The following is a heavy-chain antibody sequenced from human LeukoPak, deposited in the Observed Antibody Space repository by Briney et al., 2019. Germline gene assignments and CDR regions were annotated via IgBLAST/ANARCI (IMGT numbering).Heavy chain of an antibody. CDR2: IYPSDSDT. V-gene: IGHV5-51*01. D-gene: IGHD3-10*01. CDR1: VSIFTSYW. CDR3: ARHWKGSGSATDANWFDP. Sequence: GAPLHISSQASVSIFTSYWIGWVRPLPGEGLEWMGIIYPSDSDTRYSPSFQGQVTISADKSISTAYLQWSSLKASDTAMYYCARHWKGSGSATDANWFDPWGQGTLVTVSS. J-gene: IGHJ5*02.